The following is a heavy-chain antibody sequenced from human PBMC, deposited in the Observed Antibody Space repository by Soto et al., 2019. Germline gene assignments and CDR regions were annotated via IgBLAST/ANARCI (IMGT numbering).Heavy chain of an antibody. V-gene: IGHV1-3*01. CDR2: INAGNGNT. Sequence: SVKVSFKASSYTFTSYAMHWVRQAPGQRLEWMGWINAGNGNTKYSQKFQGRVTITRDTSASTAYMELSSLRSEDTAVYYCARAFIVGAFDYWGQGTLVTVSS. CDR1: SYTFTSYA. D-gene: IGHD1-26*01. J-gene: IGHJ4*02. CDR3: ARAFIVGAFDY.